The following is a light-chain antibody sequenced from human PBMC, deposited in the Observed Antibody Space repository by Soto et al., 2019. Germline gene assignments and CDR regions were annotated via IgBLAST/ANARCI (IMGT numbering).Light chain of an antibody. CDR2: AAS. V-gene: IGKV1-8*01. CDR3: QQYYSYHFT. CDR1: QGISSY. Sequence: AIRMTQSPSSLSASTGDRVTITCRASQGISSYLAWYQQKPGKAPKLLIYAASTLQSGVPSRFSGSGSGTDFTLTISCLQSEDFATYYCQQYYSYHFTFGQGTRLEMK. J-gene: IGKJ5*01.